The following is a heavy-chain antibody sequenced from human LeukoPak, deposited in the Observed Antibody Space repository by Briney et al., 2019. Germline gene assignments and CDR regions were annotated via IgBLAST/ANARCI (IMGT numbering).Heavy chain of an antibody. CDR1: GFTFSSYA. Sequence: PGGSLRPSCAASGFTFSSYAMSWVRQAPGKGLEWVSAISGSGGSTYYADSVKGRFTISRDNPKNTLYLQMNSLRAEDTAVYYCAKFQGSPGYSSSWSDNWFDPWGQGTLVTVSS. J-gene: IGHJ5*02. CDR2: ISGSGGST. D-gene: IGHD6-13*01. V-gene: IGHV3-23*01. CDR3: AKFQGSPGYSSSWSDNWFDP.